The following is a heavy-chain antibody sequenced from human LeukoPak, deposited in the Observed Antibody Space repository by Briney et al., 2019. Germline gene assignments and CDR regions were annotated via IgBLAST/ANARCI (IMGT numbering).Heavy chain of an antibody. CDR3: AKLSLYGSGIDY. CDR1: GFSFSNYG. Sequence: GRSLRLSCAASGFSFSNYGMHRVRQAPGKGLEWVAVIWYDGSNKYYADSVKGRFTISRDNSKNTLYLQMNSLRAEDTAVYYCAKLSLYGSGIDYWGQGTLVTVSS. D-gene: IGHD3-10*01. CDR2: IWYDGSNK. V-gene: IGHV3-33*06. J-gene: IGHJ4*02.